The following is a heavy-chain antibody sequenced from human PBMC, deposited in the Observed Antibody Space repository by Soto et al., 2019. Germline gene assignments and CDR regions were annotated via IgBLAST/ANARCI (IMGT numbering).Heavy chain of an antibody. D-gene: IGHD6-25*01. V-gene: IGHV4-59*12. CDR1: GTSISGFY. CDR3: ARGAGYFEGSS. Sequence: SETLSLTCSVSGTSISGFYWSWIRQPPGKGLEWIGYICHSGSTDYNPSLRGRATISLDTSRRQLSLKLESVTAADTAVYYCARGAGYFEGSSWGQGTLVTVSS. CDR2: ICHSGST. J-gene: IGHJ4*02.